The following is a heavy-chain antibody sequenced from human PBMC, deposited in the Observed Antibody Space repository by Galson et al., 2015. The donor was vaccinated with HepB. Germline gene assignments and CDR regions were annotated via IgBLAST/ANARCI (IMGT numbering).Heavy chain of an antibody. CDR3: ARSFYCSSTSYSDPADWYFDL. Sequence: SVKVSCKASGGTFSSYAISWVRQAPGQGLEWMGGIIPIFGTANYAQKFQGRVTITADESTSTAYMELSSLRSEDTAVYYCARSFYCSSTSYSDPADWYFDLWGRGTLVTVSS. V-gene: IGHV1-69*13. CDR2: IIPIFGTA. J-gene: IGHJ2*01. CDR1: GGTFSSYA. D-gene: IGHD2-2*01.